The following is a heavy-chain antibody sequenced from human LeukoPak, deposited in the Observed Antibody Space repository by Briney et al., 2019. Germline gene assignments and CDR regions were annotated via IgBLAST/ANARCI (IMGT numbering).Heavy chain of an antibody. V-gene: IGHV4-31*03. Sequence: PSETLSLTCTVSGGSISSGDYYWSWIRQHPGKGLEWIGYIYYSGSTYYNPSLKSRVTISVDTSKNQFSLKLSSVTAADTAVYYCARATTIFGVVKTRAYGMDVWGQGTTVTVSS. D-gene: IGHD3-3*01. J-gene: IGHJ6*02. CDR2: IYYSGST. CDR1: GGSISSGDYY. CDR3: ARATTIFGVVKTRAYGMDV.